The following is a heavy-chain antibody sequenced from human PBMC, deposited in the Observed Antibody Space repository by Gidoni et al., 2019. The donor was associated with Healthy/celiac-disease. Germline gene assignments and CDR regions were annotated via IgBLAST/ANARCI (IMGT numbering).Heavy chain of an antibody. D-gene: IGHD6-19*01. J-gene: IGHJ4*02. CDR1: GFTFSSYA. Sequence: EVQLLESGGGLVQPGGSLRLPCAASGFTFSSYAMSWVRPAPGKGLEWVSAISGSGVSTYYADSGKGRFTISRDNSKNTLYLQMNSLRAEDTAVYYCAKDLYQYSSGCLDYWGQGTLVTVSS. CDR3: AKDLYQYSSGCLDY. V-gene: IGHV3-23*01. CDR2: ISGSGVST.